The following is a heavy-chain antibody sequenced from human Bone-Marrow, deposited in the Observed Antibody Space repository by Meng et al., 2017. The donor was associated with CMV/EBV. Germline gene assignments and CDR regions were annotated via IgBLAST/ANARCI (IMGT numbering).Heavy chain of an antibody. Sequence: GECLKISCAASGSTFSDYYMSWIRQAPGKGLEWVSYISSSGSTIYYADSVKGRFTISRDNAKNSLYLQMNSLRAEDTAVYYCARDLMGSPYDLYGMDVWGQGTTVTVSS. V-gene: IGHV3-11*01. CDR2: ISSSGSTI. CDR3: ARDLMGSPYDLYGMDV. CDR1: GSTFSDYY. D-gene: IGHD2-8*01. J-gene: IGHJ6*02.